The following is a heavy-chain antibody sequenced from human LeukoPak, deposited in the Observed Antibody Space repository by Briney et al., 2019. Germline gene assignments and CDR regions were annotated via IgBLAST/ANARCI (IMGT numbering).Heavy chain of an antibody. V-gene: IGHV3-23*01. CDR3: AKLDTYYYDASGSYFDY. Sequence: GGSLRLSCAASGFTFSSYAMSWVRQAPAKGLEWVSATSGGGSSTYYVDSVKGRFTISRDNSKNTLYLQMNSLRAEDTAVYYCAKLDTYYYDASGSYFDYWGQGTLVTVSS. CDR1: GFTFSSYA. D-gene: IGHD3-22*01. CDR2: TSGGGSST. J-gene: IGHJ4*02.